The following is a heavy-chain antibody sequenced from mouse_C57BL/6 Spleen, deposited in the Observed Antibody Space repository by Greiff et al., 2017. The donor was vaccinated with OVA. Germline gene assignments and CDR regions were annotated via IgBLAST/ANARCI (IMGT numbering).Heavy chain of an antibody. CDR1: GYTFTSYW. D-gene: IGHD2-4*01. V-gene: IGHV1-72*01. Sequence: QVQLQQPGAELVKPGASVKLSSKASGYTFTSYWMHWVKQRPGRGLEWIGRIDPNSGGTKYTEKFKSKATLTVDKPSSTAYMQRSSLTSEDAAVYYCGRTHYYDYDTWFAYWGQGTLVTVSA. J-gene: IGHJ3*01. CDR3: GRTHYYDYDTWFAY. CDR2: IDPNSGGT.